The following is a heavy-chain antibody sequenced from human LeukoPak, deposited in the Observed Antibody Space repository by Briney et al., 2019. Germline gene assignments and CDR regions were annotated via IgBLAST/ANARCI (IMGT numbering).Heavy chain of an antibody. V-gene: IGHV4-59*08. CDR1: GGSISSYY. J-gene: IGHJ6*03. CDR2: IYYSGST. CDR3: ARHPPRGYYGSGSYGAYYMDV. Sequence: PSETLSLTCTVSGGSISSYYWSWIRQPPGKGLEWIGYIYYSGSTNYNPSLKSRVTISVDTSKNQFSLKLSSVTAADTAVYYCARHPPRGYYGSGSYGAYYMDVWGKGTTVTVSS. D-gene: IGHD3-10*01.